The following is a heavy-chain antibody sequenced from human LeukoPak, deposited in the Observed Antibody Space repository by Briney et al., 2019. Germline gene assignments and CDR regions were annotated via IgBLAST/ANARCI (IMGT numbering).Heavy chain of an antibody. V-gene: IGHV4-59*01. CDR3: ARAFGSSTSFTSGYYYYMDV. Sequence: PETLSLTCTVSGGSISSYYWSWIRQPPGKGLEWIGYIYYSGSTNYNPSLKSRVTISVDTSKNQFSLKLSSVTAADTAVYYCARAFGSSTSFTSGYYYYMDVWGKGTTVTVSS. CDR1: GGSISSYY. D-gene: IGHD2-2*01. J-gene: IGHJ6*03. CDR2: IYYSGST.